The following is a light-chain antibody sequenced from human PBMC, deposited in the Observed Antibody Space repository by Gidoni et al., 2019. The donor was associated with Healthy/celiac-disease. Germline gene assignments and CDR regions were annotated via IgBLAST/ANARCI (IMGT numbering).Light chain of an antibody. Sequence: NFMLTQPHSVSESPGKTVTISCTRSSGSIASNYVPWYQQRPGSVPTTVIYEDKQRPSGVPDRFSGSIDSSSNAASLTIAGLKTEDEADYYCQSYDSSTHWVFGGGTKLTVL. CDR2: EDK. CDR1: SGSIASNY. J-gene: IGLJ3*02. V-gene: IGLV6-57*04. CDR3: QSYDSSTHWV.